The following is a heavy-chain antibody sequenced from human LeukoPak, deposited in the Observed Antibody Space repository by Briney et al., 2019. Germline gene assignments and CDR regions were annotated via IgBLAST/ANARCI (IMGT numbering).Heavy chain of an antibody. D-gene: IGHD3-3*01. CDR1: GFTFSSYE. CDR3: ARVDFWSGYFDY. CDR2: TSSSGSTI. Sequence: GGSLRLSCAASGFTFSSYEMNWVRQAPGKGLEWVSYTSSSGSTIYYADSVKGRFTISRDNAKNSLYLQMNSLRAEDTAVYYCARVDFWSGYFDYWGQGTLVTVSS. V-gene: IGHV3-48*03. J-gene: IGHJ4*02.